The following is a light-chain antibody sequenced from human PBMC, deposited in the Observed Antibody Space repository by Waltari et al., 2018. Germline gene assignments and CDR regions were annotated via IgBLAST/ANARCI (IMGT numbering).Light chain of an antibody. CDR1: SSDVGGYNY. Sequence: QSALTQPASVSGSPGQSITISCTGTSSDVGGYNYFTLYQQHPGKAPKLIIYGVSNRPSGVSARFSGSKSGNTASLTVSGLQAEDEAYYYCGSYTLINTLVVFGGGTKVTVL. J-gene: IGLJ3*02. CDR2: GVS. CDR3: GSYTLINTLVV. V-gene: IGLV2-14*01.